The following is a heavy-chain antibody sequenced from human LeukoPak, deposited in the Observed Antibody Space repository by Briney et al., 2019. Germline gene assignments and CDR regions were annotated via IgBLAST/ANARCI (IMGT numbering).Heavy chain of an antibody. V-gene: IGHV1-8*03. Sequence: ASVKVSCKASGYSFTNYDINWVRQATGQGLEWMGWMNPKSGDTGYSQKFQGRVFITRDTSINTAYMELSSLGSDDPAVYYCARGGRGSRSSWFDPWGQGTLVIVSS. CDR1: GYSFTNYD. D-gene: IGHD3-10*01. CDR3: ARGGRGSRSSWFDP. CDR2: MNPKSGDT. J-gene: IGHJ5*02.